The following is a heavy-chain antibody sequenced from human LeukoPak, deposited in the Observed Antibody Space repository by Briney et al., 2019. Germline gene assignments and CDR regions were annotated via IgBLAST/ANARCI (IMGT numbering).Heavy chain of an antibody. CDR3: TATLGY. Sequence: GGSLRLSCAASGFTFSSYSMTWVRQAPGKGLEWVGRIKRKTDGGTTDYAAPVKGRFTISRDDSKNTLSLQMNSLKTEDAAVYYCTATLGYWGQGTLVTVSS. CDR2: IKRKTDGGTT. V-gene: IGHV3-15*01. J-gene: IGHJ4*02. CDR1: GFTFSSYS.